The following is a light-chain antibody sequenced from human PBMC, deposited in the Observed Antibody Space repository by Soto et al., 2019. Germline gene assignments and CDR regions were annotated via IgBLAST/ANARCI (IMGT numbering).Light chain of an antibody. CDR1: QSVSSN. V-gene: IGKV3-15*01. Sequence: EIVMTQSPATLSVSPGERATLSCRASQSVSSNLAWYQQKPGQAPRLLIYGASTRATGIPARFSGSGSGTEFTLTISSLQSEDFAVYYCQQYNNGPPGPFGQGTKLEIK. J-gene: IGKJ2*01. CDR2: GAS. CDR3: QQYNNGPPGP.